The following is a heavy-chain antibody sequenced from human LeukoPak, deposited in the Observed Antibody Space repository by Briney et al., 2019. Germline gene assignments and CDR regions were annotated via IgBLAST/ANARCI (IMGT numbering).Heavy chain of an antibody. CDR3: AKFSSSWYVASCDY. CDR2: ISGSGGST. D-gene: IGHD6-13*01. J-gene: IGHJ4*02. CDR1: GFTFSSYA. V-gene: IGHV3-23*01. Sequence: GGSLRLSCAASGFTFSSYAMSWVRQAPGKGLEWVSAISGSGGSTYYTDSVKGRFTISRDNSKNTLYLQMNSLRAEDTAVYYCAKFSSSWYVASCDYWGQGTLVTVSS.